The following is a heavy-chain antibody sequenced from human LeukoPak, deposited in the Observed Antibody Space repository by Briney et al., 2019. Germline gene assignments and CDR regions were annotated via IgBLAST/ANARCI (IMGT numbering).Heavy chain of an antibody. CDR3: ARALRYHLRGGFDP. Sequence: ASVKVSCKASGYTFTSYDINWVRQATGQGLEWMGWMNPNSGNTGYAQKFQGRGTMTRNTSISTAYMELSSLRSEDTAVYYCARALRYHLRGGFDPWGQGTLVTVSS. D-gene: IGHD1-14*01. J-gene: IGHJ5*02. V-gene: IGHV1-8*01. CDR2: MNPNSGNT. CDR1: GYTFTSYD.